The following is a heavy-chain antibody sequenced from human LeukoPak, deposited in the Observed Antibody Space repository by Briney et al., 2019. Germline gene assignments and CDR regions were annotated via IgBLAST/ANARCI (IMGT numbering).Heavy chain of an antibody. CDR1: GYTFTSYA. Sequence: ASVKVSCKASGYTFTSYAMNWVRQAPGQGLEWMGWINTNTGNPTYAQGFTGRFVFSLDTSVSTAYLQISSLKAEDTAVYYCARDYYRYSSSWYGSVGYWGQGTLVTVSS. J-gene: IGHJ4*02. CDR2: INTNTGNP. V-gene: IGHV7-4-1*02. CDR3: ARDYYRYSSSWYGSVGY. D-gene: IGHD6-13*01.